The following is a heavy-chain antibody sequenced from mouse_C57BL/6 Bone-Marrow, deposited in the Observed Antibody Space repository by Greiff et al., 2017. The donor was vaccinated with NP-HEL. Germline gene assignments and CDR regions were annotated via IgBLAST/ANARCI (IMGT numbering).Heavy chain of an antibody. D-gene: IGHD6-1*01. Sequence: QVQLQQSGPELVKPGASVKISCKASGYTFSTSWMNWMKQRPGKGLEWIGRIYPGDGDTNYSGNFGGKASLTADKSSNAASMQLTRLTSEDSAVSFFARGESWGAFFDYWGQGTTLTVSS. V-gene: IGHV1-82*01. CDR1: GYTFSTSW. CDR2: IYPGDGDT. J-gene: IGHJ2*01. CDR3: ARGESWGAFFDY.